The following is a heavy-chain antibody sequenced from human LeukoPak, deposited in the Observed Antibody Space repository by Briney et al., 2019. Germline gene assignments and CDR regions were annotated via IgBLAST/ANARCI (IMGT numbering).Heavy chain of an antibody. CDR1: GFTFSSYW. V-gene: IGHV3-7*01. CDR3: ARDTVVYSSSWKEDYYGMDV. D-gene: IGHD6-13*01. CDR2: IKQDGSEK. J-gene: IGHJ6*02. Sequence: TGGSQRLSCAASGFTFSSYWMSWVRQAPGKGLEWVANIKQDGSEKYYVDSVKGRFTISRDNAKNSLYLQMNSLRAEDTAVYYCARDTVVYSSSWKEDYYGMDVWGQGTTVTVSS.